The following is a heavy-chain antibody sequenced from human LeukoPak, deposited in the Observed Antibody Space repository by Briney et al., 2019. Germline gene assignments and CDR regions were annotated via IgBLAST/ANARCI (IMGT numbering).Heavy chain of an antibody. CDR2: INPSGGST. J-gene: IGHJ4*02. V-gene: IGHV1-46*01. D-gene: IGHD5-18*01. Sequence: ASVTVSCKASGDTFTSNYMHWVRQAPGQGLEWMGVINPSGGSTSYAQKFQGRVAMTRDTSTTTVYMELSSLRSEDTAMYFCASGYSYASYFDYWGQGTLVTVSS. CDR1: GDTFTSNY. CDR3: ASGYSYASYFDY.